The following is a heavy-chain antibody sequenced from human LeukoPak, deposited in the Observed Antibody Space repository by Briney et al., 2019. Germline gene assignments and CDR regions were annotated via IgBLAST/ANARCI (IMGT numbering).Heavy chain of an antibody. CDR3: ARSQADDSSGYAYYYGMDV. CDR2: ISAYNGNT. V-gene: IGHV1-18*01. J-gene: IGHJ6*02. CDR1: GYTFTSYG. D-gene: IGHD3-22*01. Sequence: ASVKVSCKASGYTFTSYGISWVRQAPGQGLEWMGWISAYNGNTNYAQKLQGRVTMTTDTSTSTAYMELRSLRSDHTAVYYCARSQADDSSGYAYYYGMDVWGQGTTVTVSS.